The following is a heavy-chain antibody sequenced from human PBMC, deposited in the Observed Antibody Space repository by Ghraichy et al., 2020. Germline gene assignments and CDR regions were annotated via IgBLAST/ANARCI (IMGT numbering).Heavy chain of an antibody. CDR1: GFTFSDHH. CDR2: SRYKADSYSA. Sequence: GESLNISCVASGFTFSDHHMDWVRQAPGKGLEWIGRSRYKADSYSAEYAASVKGRFSISRDESKNSLYLQMNSLKSEETAVYFCATWIYRNTCHWGQGTLVAVSS. CDR3: ATWIYRNTCH. V-gene: IGHV3-72*01. D-gene: IGHD1-26*01. J-gene: IGHJ4*02.